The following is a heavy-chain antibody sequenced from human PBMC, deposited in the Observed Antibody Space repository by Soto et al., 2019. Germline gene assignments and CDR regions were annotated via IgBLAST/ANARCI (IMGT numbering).Heavy chain of an antibody. V-gene: IGHV1-18*01. D-gene: IGHD5-18*01. CDR3: ARAIAGGYGHTTLDY. CDR2: INAYNGNT. CDR1: GYTFRNYG. Sequence: QIQLVQSGPEVKNPGASVKVSCKASGYTFRNYGITWVRQAPGQGLEWMGWINAYNGNTNYAQTPQGRVIMTTDTSTRIAYMELRSLRSDDTAVYYCARAIAGGYGHTTLDYWGQGTLVTASS. J-gene: IGHJ4*02.